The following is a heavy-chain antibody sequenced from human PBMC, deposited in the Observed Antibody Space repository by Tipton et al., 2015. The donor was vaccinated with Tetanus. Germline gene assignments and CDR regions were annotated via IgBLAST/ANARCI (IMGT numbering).Heavy chain of an antibody. J-gene: IGHJ4*02. Sequence: LRLSCTVSGGSISSSSYYWGWIRQPPGKGLEWIGSIYYRGSTYYDPSLKSRVTISVDTSKNQFSLKLSYVTAADTAVYYCARASQLLLQIDYWGQGTLVTVSS. CDR1: GGSISSSSYY. CDR2: IYYRGST. D-gene: IGHD2-15*01. V-gene: IGHV4-39*01. CDR3: ARASQLLLQIDY.